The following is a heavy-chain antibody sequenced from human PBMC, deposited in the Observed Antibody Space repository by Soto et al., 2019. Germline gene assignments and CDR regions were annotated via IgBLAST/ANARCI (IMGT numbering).Heavy chain of an antibody. V-gene: IGHV3-23*01. D-gene: IGHD1-26*01. Sequence: EEQLLESGGGLVQPGGSLRLSCTASGFTFSNYALNWVRQVPGKGLEWVSGISGSAAGTYYTDPVQGRFTISRDNSKNTLYLQMNSLRAEDSALYYGAKAMSAVGAYLDFDTWGRGTLVTVSS. CDR3: AKAMSAVGAYLDFDT. CDR1: GFTFSNYA. CDR2: ISGSAAGT. J-gene: IGHJ2*01.